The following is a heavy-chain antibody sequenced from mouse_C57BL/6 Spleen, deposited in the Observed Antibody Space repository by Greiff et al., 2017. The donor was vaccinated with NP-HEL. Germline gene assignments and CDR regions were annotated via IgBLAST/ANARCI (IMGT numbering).Heavy chain of an antibody. V-gene: IGHV1-55*01. J-gene: IGHJ2*01. Sequence: QVQLQQPGAELVKPGASVKMSCKASGYTFTSYWITWVKQRPGQGLEWIGDIYPGSGSTNYNEKFKSKATLTVDTSSSPAYMQLSSLTSKDSAGYDGARGSNYHDDWGQGTTLTVSS. CDR2: IYPGSGST. CDR1: GYTFTSYW. CDR3: ARGSNYHDD.